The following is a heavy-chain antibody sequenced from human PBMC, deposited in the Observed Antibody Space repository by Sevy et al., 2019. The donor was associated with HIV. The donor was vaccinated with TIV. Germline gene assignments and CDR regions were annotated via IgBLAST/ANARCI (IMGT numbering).Heavy chain of an antibody. V-gene: IGHV3-49*03. Sequence: GGSLRLSCTASGFTFGDYAMSWFRQAPGKGLECVGFIRSKAYGGTTEYAASVKGRFTISRDDSKSIAYLQMNSLKTEDTAVYYCTRNYGVGAFDIWGQGTMVTVSS. J-gene: IGHJ3*02. CDR1: GFTFGDYA. D-gene: IGHD4-17*01. CDR3: TRNYGVGAFDI. CDR2: IRSKAYGGTT.